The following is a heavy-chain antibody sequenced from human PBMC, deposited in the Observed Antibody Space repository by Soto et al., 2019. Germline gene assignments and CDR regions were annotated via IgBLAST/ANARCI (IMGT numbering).Heavy chain of an antibody. Sequence: EGSLRLSCAPSRFTVSSNYMSWVHQSPGKGLEWVSVIYSGGRTYYADYVKGRFTISRDNAKSTLYLQMSSMSAEYTAGSSLGRGVAVAAVDYWGQGTLVTVSS. CDR3: GRGVAVAAVDY. CDR1: RFTVSSNY. J-gene: IGHJ4*02. D-gene: IGHD6-19*01. V-gene: IGHV3-53*01. CDR2: IYSGGRT.